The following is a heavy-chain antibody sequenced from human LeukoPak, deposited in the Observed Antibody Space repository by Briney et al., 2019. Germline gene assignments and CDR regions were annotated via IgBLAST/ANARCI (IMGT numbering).Heavy chain of an antibody. CDR1: GVTFSDFY. V-gene: IGHV3-11*04. D-gene: IGHD1-26*01. CDR2: ISSSASTI. Sequence: PGGSLRLSCVASGVTFSDFYMSWIRQAPGKGLEWVAYISSSASTIYYADSVKGRFTISRDNSKSTLYLQMNSLRAEDTAVYYCARDRGSYYLFFDYWGQGTLVTVSS. J-gene: IGHJ4*02. CDR3: ARDRGSYYLFFDY.